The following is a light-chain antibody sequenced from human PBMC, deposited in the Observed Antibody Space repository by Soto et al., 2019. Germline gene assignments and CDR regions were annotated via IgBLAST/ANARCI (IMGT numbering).Light chain of an antibody. CDR3: QQSYSSPRT. V-gene: IGKV1-39*01. CDR2: GAS. Sequence: DIQMTQSPSSLSASVGDRVTIACRASQSISSYLNWYQQKPGKAPRLLIFGASNLQSGAPSTFSGSGSGTDFTLTITSLQPEDFATYFCQQSYSSPRTFGGGTKVEIK. J-gene: IGKJ4*01. CDR1: QSISSY.